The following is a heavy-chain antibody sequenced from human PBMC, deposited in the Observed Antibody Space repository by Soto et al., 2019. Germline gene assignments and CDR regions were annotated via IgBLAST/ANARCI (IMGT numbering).Heavy chain of an antibody. V-gene: IGHV1-18*01. CDR1: GYTSNSYG. D-gene: IGHD5-18*01. Sequence: ASVKVACKPSGYTSNSYGISWVRQAPGKGPEWMGRIRAYNGNTNYAQSIQGRGTMTTDTPTSTATMSMRCLKSDNTAVYYCATGYGYIGGTGSWFDPRAQGTLVTVSS. J-gene: IGHJ5*02. CDR3: ATGYGYIGGTGSWFDP. CDR2: IRAYNGNT.